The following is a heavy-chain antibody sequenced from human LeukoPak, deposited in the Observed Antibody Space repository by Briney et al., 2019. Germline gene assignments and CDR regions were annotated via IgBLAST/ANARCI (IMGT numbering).Heavy chain of an antibody. J-gene: IGHJ4*02. CDR3: ARLVPGIAVAGTPAKELDY. CDR1: GGSFSGYY. Sequence: SETLSLTCAVYGGSFSGYYWSWIRQPPGKGLEWIGEINHSGSTNYNPSLKSRVTISVDTSKNQLSLKLSSVTAADTAVYYCARLVPGIAVAGTPAKELDYWGQGTLVTVSS. D-gene: IGHD6-19*01. CDR2: INHSGST. V-gene: IGHV4-34*01.